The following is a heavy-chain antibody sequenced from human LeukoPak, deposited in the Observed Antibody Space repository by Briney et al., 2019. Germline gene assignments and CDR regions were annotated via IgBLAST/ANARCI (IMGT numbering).Heavy chain of an antibody. Sequence: PGGSLRLSCAASGFTFSSYAMHWVRQAPGKGLEWVTVISFDGNNKYYADSVKGRFTISRDNSKNTLYLQMNSLRAEDTAVYYCAREYYDFWSGYFCDYWGQGTLVTVSS. J-gene: IGHJ4*02. CDR3: AREYYDFWSGYFCDY. CDR1: GFTFSSYA. V-gene: IGHV3-30*04. D-gene: IGHD3-3*01. CDR2: ISFDGNNK.